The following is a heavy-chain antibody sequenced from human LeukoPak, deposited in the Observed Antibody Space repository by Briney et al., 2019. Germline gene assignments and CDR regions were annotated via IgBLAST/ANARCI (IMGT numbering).Heavy chain of an antibody. D-gene: IGHD5-18*01. V-gene: IGHV3-30-3*01. CDR2: ISYDGSNK. CDR1: GFTFSSYA. Sequence: GGSLRLSCAASGFTFSSYAMHWVRQAPGKGLEWVAVISYDGSNKYYADSVKGRFTISRDNSKNTLYLQMNSLRAEDTAVYYCARELERDGYSYGAFDYWGQGTLVTVSS. CDR3: ARELERDGYSYGAFDY. J-gene: IGHJ4*02.